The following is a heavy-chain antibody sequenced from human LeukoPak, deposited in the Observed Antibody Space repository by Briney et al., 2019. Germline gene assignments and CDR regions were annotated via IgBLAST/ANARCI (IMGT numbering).Heavy chain of an antibody. CDR3: ARDAYYDSSGYYRGDAFDI. V-gene: IGHV1-46*01. CDR2: INPSGGST. J-gene: IGHJ3*02. D-gene: IGHD3-22*01. CDR1: GYTFTGYY. Sequence: ASVKVSCKASGYTFTGYYMHWVRQAPGQGLEWMGIINPSGGSTSYAQKFQGRVTMTRDMSTSTVYMELSSLRSEDTAVYYCARDAYYDSSGYYRGDAFDIWGQGTMVTVSS.